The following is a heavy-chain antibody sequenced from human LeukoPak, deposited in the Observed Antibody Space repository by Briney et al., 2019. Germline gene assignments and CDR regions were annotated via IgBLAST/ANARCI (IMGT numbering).Heavy chain of an antibody. V-gene: IGHV4-39*07. CDR2: IYYSGST. Sequence: SETLSLTCTVSGGSISSSSYYWGWIRQPPGKGLEWIGNIYYSGSTYYNPSLKSRVTISLDTSKNQFSLKLSSVTAADTAVYYCARESGTGFLWIDYWGQGTLVTVSS. CDR1: GGSISSSSYY. J-gene: IGHJ4*02. CDR3: ARESGTGFLWIDY. D-gene: IGHD2-8*02.